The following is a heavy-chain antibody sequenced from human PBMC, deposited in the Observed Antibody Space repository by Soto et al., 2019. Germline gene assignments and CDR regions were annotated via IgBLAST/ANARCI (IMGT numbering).Heavy chain of an antibody. V-gene: IGHV3-23*01. CDR3: AKEPYYDFWSGHSYYFDY. CDR1: GFTFSSYD. D-gene: IGHD3-3*01. J-gene: IGHJ4*02. CDR2: ISGSGGST. Sequence: EVQLLESGGGLVQPGGSLRLSCAASGFTFSSYDMSWVRQAPGKGLEWVSVISGSGGSTYYADSVKGRFTISRDNSKNTLYLQMNSLRAEDTAVYYCAKEPYYDFWSGHSYYFDYWGQGTLVTVSS.